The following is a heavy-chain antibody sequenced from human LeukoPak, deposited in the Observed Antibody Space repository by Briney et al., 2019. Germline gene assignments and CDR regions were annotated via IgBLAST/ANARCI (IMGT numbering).Heavy chain of an antibody. CDR1: GGTFSSYA. D-gene: IGHD6-19*01. CDR2: IIPILGIA. Sequence: SVKVSCKASGGTFSSYAISWVRQAPGQGLEWMGRIIPILGIANYAQKFQGRVTMTRDTSTSTVYLELSSLRSEDTAVYYCATGPSSGWYGDYWGQGTLVTVSS. CDR3: ATGPSSGWYGDY. J-gene: IGHJ4*02. V-gene: IGHV1-69*04.